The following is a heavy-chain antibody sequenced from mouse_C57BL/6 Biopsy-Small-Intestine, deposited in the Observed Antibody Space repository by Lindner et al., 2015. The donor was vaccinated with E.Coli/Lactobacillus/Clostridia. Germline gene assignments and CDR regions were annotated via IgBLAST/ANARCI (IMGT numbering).Heavy chain of an antibody. D-gene: IGHD1-1*01. CDR3: AREVFITSWYYFEY. J-gene: IGHJ2*01. CDR1: GYTFISYG. V-gene: IGHV1-81*01. CDR2: INTYNGNT. Sequence: SVKVSCKASGYTFISYGISWVRQAPGQGLEWMGWINTYNGNTNYAQKLQGRVTVTTETSTSTVYMELRNLRSDDTAVYYCAREVFITSWYYFEYWGQGTPVTVSS.